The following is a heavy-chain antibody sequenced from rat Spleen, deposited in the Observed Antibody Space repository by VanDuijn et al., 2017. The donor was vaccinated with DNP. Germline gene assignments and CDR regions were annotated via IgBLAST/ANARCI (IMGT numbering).Heavy chain of an antibody. CDR1: GFSLTSNS. Sequence: QVQLKESGPGLVQPSQTLSLTCTVSGFSLTSNSVHWVRQPPGKGLEWVGAIWSGGSTDYNSAPKSRLSISRDTSKSQVFLKMNSLQPEDTGTYYCARHSPRRVWGNFDFWGPGTMVTVSS. D-gene: IGHD1-11*01. CDR3: ARHSPRRVWGNFDF. CDR2: IWSGGST. V-gene: IGHV2-1*01. J-gene: IGHJ1*01.